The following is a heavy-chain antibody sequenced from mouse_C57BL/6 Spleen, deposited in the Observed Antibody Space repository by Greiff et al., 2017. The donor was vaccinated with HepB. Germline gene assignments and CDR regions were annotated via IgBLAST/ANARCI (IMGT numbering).Heavy chain of an antibody. V-gene: IGHV1-15*01. CDR1: GYTFTDYE. CDR2: IDPEIGGT. J-gene: IGHJ3*01. D-gene: IGHD2-5*01. CDR3: TRRESNYDWFAY. Sequence: VQGVESGAELVRPGASVSLSCKASGYTFTDYEMHWVKQTPVHGLEWIGAIDPEIGGTAYNQKFKGKAILTADKSSSTAYMELRSLTSEDSAVYYCTRRESNYDWFAYWGQGTLVTVSA.